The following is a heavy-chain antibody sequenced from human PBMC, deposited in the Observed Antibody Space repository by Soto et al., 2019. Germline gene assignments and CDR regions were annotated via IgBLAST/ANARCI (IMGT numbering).Heavy chain of an antibody. CDR1: WFTFSNFA. Sequence: GSQRLSWAAFWFTFSNFAMSRVRQAAGKGLEWVSAISGSGGSTYYADSVKGRFTISRDNSKNTLYLQMNSLRAEDTAVYYCAKIQYFDFDYGMDVWGQGTTVTVSS. CDR2: ISGSGGST. V-gene: IGHV3-23*01. CDR3: AKIQYFDFDYGMDV. J-gene: IGHJ6*02. D-gene: IGHD3-9*01.